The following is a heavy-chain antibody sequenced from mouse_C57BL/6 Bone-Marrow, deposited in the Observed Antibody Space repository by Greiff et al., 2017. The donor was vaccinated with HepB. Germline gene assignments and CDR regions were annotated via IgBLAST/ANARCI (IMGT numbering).Heavy chain of an antibody. D-gene: IGHD1-1*01. CDR3: ARIGITTVVGGNWYFDV. V-gene: IGHV1-76*01. J-gene: IGHJ1*03. CDR2: IYPGSGNT. Sequence: QVQLKQSGAELVRPGASVKLSCKASGYTFTDYYINWVKQRPGQGLEWIARIYPGSGNTYYNEKFKGKATLTAEKSSSTAYMQLSSLTSEDSAVYFCARIGITTVVGGNWYFDVWGTGTTVTVSS. CDR1: GYTFTDYY.